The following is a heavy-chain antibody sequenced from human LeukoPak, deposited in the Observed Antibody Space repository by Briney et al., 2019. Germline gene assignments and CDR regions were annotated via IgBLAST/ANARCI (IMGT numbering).Heavy chain of an antibody. J-gene: IGHJ4*02. CDR1: GFTFSSYE. Sequence: PGGSLRLSCAASGFTFSSYEMNWVRQAPGKGLEWVSYISSSGSTIYYADSVKGRFTISRDNAKNSLYLQMNSLRAEDTAVYYCAKAPKDQQLALFDYWGQGTLVTVSS. D-gene: IGHD6-13*01. V-gene: IGHV3-48*03. CDR3: AKAPKDQQLALFDY. CDR2: ISSSGSTI.